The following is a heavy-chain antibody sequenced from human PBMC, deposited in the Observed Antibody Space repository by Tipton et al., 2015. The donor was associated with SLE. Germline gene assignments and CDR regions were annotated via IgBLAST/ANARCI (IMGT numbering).Heavy chain of an antibody. Sequence: TLSLTCTVSGGSISSYYWSWIRQPPGKGLEWIGYISYSGSTNYNPALKSRVTISVNTSRNQFSLRLSSVTAADTAVYHCARETVGGWFDPWGQGILVTVSS. V-gene: IGHV4-59*01. CDR2: ISYSGST. CDR3: ARETVGGWFDP. J-gene: IGHJ5*02. CDR1: GGSISSYY. D-gene: IGHD1-26*01.